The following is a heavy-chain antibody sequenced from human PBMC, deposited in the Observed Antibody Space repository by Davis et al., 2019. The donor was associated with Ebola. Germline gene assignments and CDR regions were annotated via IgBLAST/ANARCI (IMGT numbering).Heavy chain of an antibody. V-gene: IGHV4-59*08. J-gene: IGHJ4*02. CDR2: IYYSGSA. CDR3: ARHLIYNYDGSVYSSPYYIDY. CDR1: GDSFSTYY. D-gene: IGHD3-22*01. Sequence: SETLSLTCTVSGDSFSTYYWSWLRQPPGKGLEWIGYIYYSGSANYNPSLKSRVTISVDTSNNQFSLKLTSVTAADTAVYYCARHLIYNYDGSVYSSPYYIDYWGQGTLVTVSS.